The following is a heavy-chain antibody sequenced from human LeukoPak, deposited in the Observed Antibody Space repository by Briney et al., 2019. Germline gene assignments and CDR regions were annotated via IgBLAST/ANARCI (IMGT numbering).Heavy chain of an antibody. Sequence: SVKVSCKASGGTFSSYAISWVRQAPGQGLEWMGGIIPIFGTANYAQKFQGRVTITADESTSTAYMELSSLRSEDTAVYYCARWAFGGSSSTDYWGQGTLVTVSS. CDR1: GGTFSSYA. CDR2: IIPIFGTA. J-gene: IGHJ4*02. V-gene: IGHV1-69*13. CDR3: ARWAFGGSSSTDY. D-gene: IGHD6-6*01.